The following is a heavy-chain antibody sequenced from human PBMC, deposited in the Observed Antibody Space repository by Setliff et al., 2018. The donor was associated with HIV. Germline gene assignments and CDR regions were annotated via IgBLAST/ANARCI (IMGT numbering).Heavy chain of an antibody. CDR2: IRDDGSEK. J-gene: IGHJ5*02. Sequence: GGSLSLSCAASGFFFGNFGLHWVRQAPGEGLEWVTFIRDDGSEKFYADSVRGRFTISRDNSKNKLYLQMNSLRIEDTTIYYCVKGDNFWTGYSTYFEFDPWGQGTLVTVSS. V-gene: IGHV3-30*02. CDR3: VKGDNFWTGYSTYFEFDP. CDR1: GFFFGNFG. D-gene: IGHD3-3*01.